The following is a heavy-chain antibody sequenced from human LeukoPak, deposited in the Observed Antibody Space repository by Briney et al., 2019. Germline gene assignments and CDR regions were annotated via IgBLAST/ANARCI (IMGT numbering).Heavy chain of an antibody. J-gene: IGHJ4*02. CDR3: ASRGYDFWSGYYGLFDY. D-gene: IGHD3-3*01. CDR1: GGSISSSSYY. CDR2: IYYSGST. Sequence: PSETLSLTCTVSGGSISSSSYYWGWIRQPPGKGLEWIGSIYYSGSTYYNPSLKSRVTISVDTSKNQFSLKLSSVTAADTAVYYCASRGYDFWSGYYGLFDYWGQGTLVTVSS. V-gene: IGHV4-39*01.